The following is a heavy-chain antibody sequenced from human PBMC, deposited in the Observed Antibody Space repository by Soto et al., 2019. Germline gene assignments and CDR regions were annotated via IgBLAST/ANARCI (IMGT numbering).Heavy chain of an antibody. J-gene: IGHJ4*02. D-gene: IGHD2-2*01. CDR1: GFTFSSYA. V-gene: IGHV3-64D*06. CDR3: VKQGTTSRNFFDY. CDR2: ISSNGKNT. Sequence: GGSLRLSCSASGFTFSSYAIHWVRQAPGKGLEYVSAISSNGKNTYYAEFVKGRFIISRDNSKNTSYLQMSSLRADDTAVYYCVKQGTTSRNFFDYWGQGTLVTVSS.